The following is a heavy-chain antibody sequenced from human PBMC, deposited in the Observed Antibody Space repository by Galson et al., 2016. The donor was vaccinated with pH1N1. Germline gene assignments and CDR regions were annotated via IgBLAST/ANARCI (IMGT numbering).Heavy chain of an antibody. CDR2: IRGRGDIT. D-gene: IGHD3-10*01. J-gene: IGHJ6*03. V-gene: IGHV3-23*01. CDR1: GFTFSSLA. CDR3: AKGGEYFASGPFSYMDV. Sequence: SLRLSCAASGFTFSSLAMTWVRQAPGKGLDWVSTIRGRGDITNFADSVKGRFTIATDNAKTTLYLEMNSRRAEDSAVYFCAKGGEYFASGPFSYMDVWGKGTPVTVSS.